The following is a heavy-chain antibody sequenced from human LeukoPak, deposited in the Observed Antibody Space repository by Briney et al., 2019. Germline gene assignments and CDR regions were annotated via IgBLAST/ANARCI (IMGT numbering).Heavy chain of an antibody. V-gene: IGHV4-4*07. J-gene: IGHJ4*02. CDR1: GGSISPYY. CDR2: IYASGTT. CDR3: ARLSNYYDSSGYYYTFDH. Sequence: PSETLSLTCTVPGGSISPYYWSWIRQPAGKGLEWIGRIYASGTTNYNPSLQSRVAISVDQSKNHFSLKLSSVTAADTAVYYCARLSNYYDSSGYYYTFDHWGQGILVTVSS. D-gene: IGHD3-22*01.